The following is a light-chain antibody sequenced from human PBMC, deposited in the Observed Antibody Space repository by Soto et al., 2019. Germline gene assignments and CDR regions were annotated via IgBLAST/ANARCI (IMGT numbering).Light chain of an antibody. CDR1: SSNIGSYY. CDR3: AAWDDSLSVL. CDR2: RNN. J-gene: IGLJ2*01. Sequence: QSVLTQPPSASGTPGQRVTISCSGSSSNIGSYYVYWYQQLPGTAPKLLIYRNNQRPSGVPDRFSGSKSGTSASLAISGLRSEDEADYYCAAWDDSLSVLFGGGTKRPS. V-gene: IGLV1-47*01.